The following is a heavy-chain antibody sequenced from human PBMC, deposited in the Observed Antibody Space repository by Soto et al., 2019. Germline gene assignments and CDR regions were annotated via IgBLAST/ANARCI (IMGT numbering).Heavy chain of an antibody. D-gene: IGHD3-10*01. CDR3: AKDNGNYGSGSFSH. CDR2: ISGTGDSS. CDR1: GFTFGSYA. V-gene: IGHV3-23*01. J-gene: IGHJ4*02. Sequence: EVQLLESGGGLVQPGGSLRLSCAASGFTFGSYAMSWVRQAPGKGLEWVSLISGTGDSSECANSVKGRFTISRDYSKTTVFLQMNSLRAEDTAVYFCAKDNGNYGSGSFSHWGQGTLVTVSS.